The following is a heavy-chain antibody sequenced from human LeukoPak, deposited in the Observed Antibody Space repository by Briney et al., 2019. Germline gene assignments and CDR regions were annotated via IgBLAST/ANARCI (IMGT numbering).Heavy chain of an antibody. J-gene: IGHJ4*02. V-gene: IGHV4-39*01. CDR1: GGSISSSSYY. D-gene: IGHD3-22*01. CDR2: IYYSRST. Sequence: PSETLSLTCTVSGGSISSSSYYWGWIRQPPREWLERIGSIYYSRSTYYNPSLKSRVTISVDTSKSQFFLKLSSVTAADTAVYYCARWDSSSAFDYWGQGTLVTVSS. CDR3: ARWDSSSAFDY.